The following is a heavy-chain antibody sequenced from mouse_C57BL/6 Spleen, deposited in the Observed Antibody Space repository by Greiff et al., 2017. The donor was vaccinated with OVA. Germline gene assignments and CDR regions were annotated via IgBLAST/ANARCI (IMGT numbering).Heavy chain of an antibody. J-gene: IGHJ2*01. Sequence: EVQRVESGEGLVKPGGSLKLSCAASGFTFSSYAMSWVRQTPEKRLEWVAYISSGGDYIYYADTVKGGFTISRDNARNTLYLQMSSLKSEETAMYYCTRASLPHYFDYWGQGTTRTVSS. D-gene: IGHD6-1*01. CDR1: GFTFSSYA. CDR3: TRASLPHYFDY. V-gene: IGHV5-9-1*02. CDR2: ISSGGDYI.